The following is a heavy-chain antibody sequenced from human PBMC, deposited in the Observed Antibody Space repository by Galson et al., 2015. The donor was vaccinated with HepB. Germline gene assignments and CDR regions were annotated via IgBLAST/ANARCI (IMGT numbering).Heavy chain of an antibody. CDR3: VRTATGGATFHFDY. J-gene: IGHJ4*02. CDR2: IRKKANRYTT. V-gene: IGHV3-72*01. CDR1: GFTFSDHY. Sequence: SLRLSCAASGFTFSDHYMDWVRQAPGKGLEWVGRIRKKANRYTTEYAASVKGRFTISRDDSKNSLSLQVNSLKTGDTAVYYCVRTATGGATFHFDYWGQGTLVTVSS. D-gene: IGHD4/OR15-4a*01.